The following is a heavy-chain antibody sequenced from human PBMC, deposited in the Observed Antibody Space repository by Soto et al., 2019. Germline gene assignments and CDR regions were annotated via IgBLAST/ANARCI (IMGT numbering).Heavy chain of an antibody. V-gene: IGHV3-53*02. CDR2: IFGADET. CDR3: ASGGFD. CDR1: GFSVTASN. D-gene: IGHD3-10*01. Sequence: EVQLVETGGDLIQPGGSLRLSCAASGFSVTASNMNWVRQAPGKGLEWVSVIFGADETYYADSVRGRFTISRDNSKNTVYLQMDSLRTEDTALYYGASGGFDWGQGTPVTVSS. J-gene: IGHJ4*02.